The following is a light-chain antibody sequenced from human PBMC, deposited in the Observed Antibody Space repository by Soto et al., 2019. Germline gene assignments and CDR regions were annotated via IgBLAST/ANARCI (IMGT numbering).Light chain of an antibody. CDR2: GSS. CDR3: QQRSNWPGT. J-gene: IGKJ1*01. V-gene: IGKV3D-20*02. CDR1: QSVSSSY. Sequence: ETVMTQSPATLSVSPGDTATLSCRASQSVSSSYLAWYQQKPGQAPRLLIYGSSTRATGIPARFTGSGSGTDFTLTISSLEPEDFAVYYCQQRSNWPGTFGQGTKVDIK.